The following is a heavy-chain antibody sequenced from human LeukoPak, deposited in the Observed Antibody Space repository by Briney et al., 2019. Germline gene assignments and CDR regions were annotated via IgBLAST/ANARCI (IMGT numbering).Heavy chain of an antibody. CDR3: ARAGVIAVANYYYGMDV. J-gene: IGHJ6*02. CDR1: GGTFSSYA. D-gene: IGHD6-19*01. Sequence: SVKVSCKASGGTFSSYAISWVRQAPGQGLEWMGRIIPILGIANYAQKFQGRVTITADKSTSTAYMELSSLRSEDTAVHYCARAGVIAVANYYYGMDVWGQGTTVTVSS. CDR2: IIPILGIA. V-gene: IGHV1-69*04.